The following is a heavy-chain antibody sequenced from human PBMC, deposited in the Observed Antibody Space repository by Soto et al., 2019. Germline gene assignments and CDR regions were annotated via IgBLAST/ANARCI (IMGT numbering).Heavy chain of an antibody. CDR1: GGSISSYY. V-gene: IGHV4-59*01. Sequence: KTSETLSLTCTVSGGSISSYYWSWIRQSPGKGLEWIGYIYYSGSTNYNPSLKSRVTISVDTSKNQFSLKLSSVTAADTAVYYCARAAHYNWNDPMYYYYYGMDVWGQGTTVTVSS. D-gene: IGHD1-20*01. CDR3: ARAAHYNWNDPMYYYYYGMDV. CDR2: IYYSGST. J-gene: IGHJ6*02.